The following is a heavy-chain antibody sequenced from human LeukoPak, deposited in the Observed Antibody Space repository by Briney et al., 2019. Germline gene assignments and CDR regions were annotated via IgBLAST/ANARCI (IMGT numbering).Heavy chain of an antibody. CDR2: MSYDGNSK. CDR3: AKDLRRPFGVGGY. D-gene: IGHD3-3*01. J-gene: IGHJ4*02. CDR1: GFTFSSYA. V-gene: IGHV3-30-3*01. Sequence: TGRSLRLSCEASGFTFSSYAMHWVRQAPGKGLEWVALMSYDGNSKYYADSVKGRFTISRDNSKNTLYLQMNSLRAEDTAVYYCAKDLRRPFGVGGYWGQGTLVTVSS.